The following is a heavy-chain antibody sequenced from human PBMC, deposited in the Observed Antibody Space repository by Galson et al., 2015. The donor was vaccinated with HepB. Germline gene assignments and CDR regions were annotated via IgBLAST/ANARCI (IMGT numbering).Heavy chain of an antibody. D-gene: IGHD3-10*01. J-gene: IGHJ6*02. V-gene: IGHV6-1*01. CDR3: AYGSDV. CDR2: TYFRSKWHN. Sequence: CAISGDSVASNSAVWNWIRQSPSRGLEWLGRTYFRSKWHNAYGISVKRRFSINADTSQNQFSLVLSSVDPEDTAVYYFAYGSDVWGQGTTVTVSS. CDR1: GDSVASNSAV.